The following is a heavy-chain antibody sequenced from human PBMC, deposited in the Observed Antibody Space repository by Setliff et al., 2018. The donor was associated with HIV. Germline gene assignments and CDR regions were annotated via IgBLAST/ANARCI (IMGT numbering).Heavy chain of an antibody. CDR2: ISYTGRT. CDR3: ARQGGFSSSYHPRNYVDV. Sequence: PSETLSLTCTVSGVSTSSSNYYWGWIRQPPGKGLDWIGYISYTGRTYYNPSLKSRVTISVDTSKNHFSLRLSSVTAADTAVYYCARQGGFSSSYHPRNYVDVWGKGTTVTVSS. CDR1: GVSTSSSNYY. V-gene: IGHV4-39*02. J-gene: IGHJ6*03. D-gene: IGHD6-13*01.